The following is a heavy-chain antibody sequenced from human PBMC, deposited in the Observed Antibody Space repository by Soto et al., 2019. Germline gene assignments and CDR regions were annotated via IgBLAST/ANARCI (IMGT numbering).Heavy chain of an antibody. D-gene: IGHD5-18*01. CDR1: AGSITRYY. CDR2: ISYTVDA. V-gene: IGHV4-59*01. J-gene: IGHJ4*02. Sequence: SETLSLTCNVSAGSITRYYWGWVRQSPGEGLEWIAHISYTVDASYNPSLKSRVTISLDTSKNQIALRLMSVTAADTAVYYCVGSLMSRAMESFDYWGQGTLVTVSS. CDR3: VGSLMSRAMESFDY.